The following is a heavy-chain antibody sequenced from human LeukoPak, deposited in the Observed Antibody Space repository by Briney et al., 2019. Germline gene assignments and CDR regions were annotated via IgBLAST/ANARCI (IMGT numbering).Heavy chain of an antibody. CDR1: GGSISSYY. J-gene: IGHJ3*02. CDR3: ARAGDYYDSSGYYSDAFDI. V-gene: IGHV4-59*01. Sequence: PSETLSPTCTVSGGSISSYYWSWIRQPPGKGLEWIGYIYYSGSTNYNPSLKSRVTISVDTSKNQFSLKLSSVTAADTAVYYCARAGDYYDSSGYYSDAFDIWGQGTMVTVSS. CDR2: IYYSGST. D-gene: IGHD3-22*01.